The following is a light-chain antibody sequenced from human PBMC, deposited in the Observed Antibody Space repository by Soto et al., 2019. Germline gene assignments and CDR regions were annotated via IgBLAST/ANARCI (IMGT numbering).Light chain of an antibody. CDR3: CSRL. Sequence: QSALTQPASVSGSPGQSITISCTGTSSDVGNYKYVSWYQQHPGKAPKLMIYEVSNRPSGVSNRFSGSKSGNTASLTISGLQAADEAYYYCCSRLFGGGTKLTVL. V-gene: IGLV2-14*01. CDR1: SSDVGNYKY. CDR2: EVS. J-gene: IGLJ2*01.